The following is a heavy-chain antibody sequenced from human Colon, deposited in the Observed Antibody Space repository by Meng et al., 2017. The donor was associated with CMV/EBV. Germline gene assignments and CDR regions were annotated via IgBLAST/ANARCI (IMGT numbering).Heavy chain of an antibody. CDR1: GASVSSYY. Sequence: GSLRLSCTVSGASVSSYYWSWIRQPPGKGLEWIGYMYHTGRTSYNPSLKSRVTMSMDTSKNQFSLNLNSVTAADTAVYYCARDSSGFEGGFDIWGRGTLVTVSS. V-gene: IGHV4-59*02. J-gene: IGHJ2*01. D-gene: IGHD3-22*01. CDR3: ARDSSGFEGGFDI. CDR2: MYHTGRT.